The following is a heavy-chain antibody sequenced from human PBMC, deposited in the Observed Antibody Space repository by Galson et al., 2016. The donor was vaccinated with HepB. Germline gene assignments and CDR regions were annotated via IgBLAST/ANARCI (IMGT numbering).Heavy chain of an antibody. D-gene: IGHD5-18*01. V-gene: IGHV3-64D*08. Sequence: SMSLACAAPRFICSYNTMQRVRQAPGKGLQYVAGTSYTGETTHYADPVKGRFTISRDNSKNTLYLQMSTLRVEDTSVYFCVRQPTYGYPFDYWGQGTLVTVSS. CDR3: VRQPTYGYPFDY. CDR2: TSYTGETT. J-gene: IGHJ4*02. CDR1: RFICSYNT.